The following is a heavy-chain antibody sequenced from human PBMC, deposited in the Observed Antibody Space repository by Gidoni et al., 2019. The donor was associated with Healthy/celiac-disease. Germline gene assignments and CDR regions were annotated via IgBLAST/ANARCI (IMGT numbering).Heavy chain of an antibody. CDR2: ISWNSGSI. V-gene: IGHV3-9*01. Sequence: EVQLVESGGGLVQPGRSLRLSCAASGFTVDDYAMHWVRQAPGKGLEWVPGISWNSGSIGYADSVKGRFTISRDNAKNSLYLQMNSLRAEDTALYYCAKDKSGTELGYYGMDVWGQGTTVTVSS. J-gene: IGHJ6*02. CDR1: GFTVDDYA. D-gene: IGHD6-13*01. CDR3: AKDKSGTELGYYGMDV.